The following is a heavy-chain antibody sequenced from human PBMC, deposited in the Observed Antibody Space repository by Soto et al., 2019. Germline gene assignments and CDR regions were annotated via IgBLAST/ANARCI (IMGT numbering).Heavy chain of an antibody. CDR1: GFTFSSYA. V-gene: IGHV3-30-3*01. D-gene: IGHD7-27*01. J-gene: IGHJ4*02. Sequence: QVQLVESGGGVVQPGRSLRLSCAASGFTFSSYAMHWVRQAPGKGLEWVAVISYDGSNKYYADSVKGRFTISRDNSKNTLYLQMNSLRAEDTAVYYCAREETGVIGHWGQGTLVTVSS. CDR3: AREETGVIGH. CDR2: ISYDGSNK.